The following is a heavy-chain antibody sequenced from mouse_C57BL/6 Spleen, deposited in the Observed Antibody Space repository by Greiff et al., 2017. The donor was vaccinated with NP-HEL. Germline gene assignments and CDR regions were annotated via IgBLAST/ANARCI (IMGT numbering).Heavy chain of an antibody. V-gene: IGHV1-76*01. J-gene: IGHJ4*01. D-gene: IGHD4-1*01. Sequence: VQLQQSGAELVRPGASVKLSCKASGYTFTDYYINWVKQRPGQGLEWIARIYPGSGNTYYNEKFKGKATLTAEKSSSTAYMQLSSLTSEDSAVYFCARGLGRGYYYAMDYWGQGTSVTVSS. CDR1: GYTFTDYY. CDR2: IYPGSGNT. CDR3: ARGLGRGYYYAMDY.